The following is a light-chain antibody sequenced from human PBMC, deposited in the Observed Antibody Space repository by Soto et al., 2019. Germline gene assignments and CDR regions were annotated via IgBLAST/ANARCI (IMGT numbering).Light chain of an antibody. Sequence: QSALTQPPSASGSPGQSVTISCTGTSSDVGRYNYVSWYQQHPGKAPKLIIYEVTKRPSGVPDRFSGSKSDNTASLTVSGLQAEDEADYYCSSYAGNNDLIFGGGTKLTVL. V-gene: IGLV2-8*01. CDR2: EVT. CDR1: SSDVGRYNY. CDR3: SSYAGNNDLI. J-gene: IGLJ2*01.